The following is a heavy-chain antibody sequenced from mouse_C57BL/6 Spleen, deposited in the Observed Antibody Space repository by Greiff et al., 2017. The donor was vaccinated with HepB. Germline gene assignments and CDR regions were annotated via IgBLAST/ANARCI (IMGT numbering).Heavy chain of an antibody. J-gene: IGHJ3*01. CDR1: GYTFTSYT. D-gene: IGHD4-1*01. V-gene: IGHV1-4*01. CDR3: ARGETGAY. Sequence: VQLVESGAELARPGASVKMSCKASGYTFTSYTMHWVKQRPGQGLEWIGYINPSSGYTKYNQKFKDKATLTADKSSSTAYMQLSSLTSEDSAVYYCARGETGAYWGQGTLVTVSA. CDR2: INPSSGYT.